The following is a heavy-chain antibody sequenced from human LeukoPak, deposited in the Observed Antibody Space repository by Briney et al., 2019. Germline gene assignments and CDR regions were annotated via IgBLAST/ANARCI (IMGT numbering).Heavy chain of an antibody. V-gene: IGHV3-23*01. CDR3: AKDSDEYCSGGSCYWIY. J-gene: IGHJ4*02. CDR2: ISGSGGST. Sequence: GGSLRLSCAASGFTFSSYAMSWVRQAPGKGLEWVSAISGSGGSTYYADSVKGRFTISRDNSKNTLYLRMNSLRAEDTPVYYCAKDSDEYCSGGSCYWIYWGQGTLVTVSS. D-gene: IGHD2-15*01. CDR1: GFTFSSYA.